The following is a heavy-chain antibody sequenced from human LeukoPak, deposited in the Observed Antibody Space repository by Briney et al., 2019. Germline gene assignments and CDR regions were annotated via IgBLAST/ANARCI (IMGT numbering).Heavy chain of an antibody. CDR1: GASISSGAYY. CDR2: IYTSGST. D-gene: IGHD3-16*01. CDR3: TREGYDNGDY. V-gene: IGHV4-61*02. J-gene: IGHJ4*02. Sequence: SETLSLTCTVSGASISSGAYYWSWVRQPAGKGLEWIGRIYTSGSTNYNPSLKSRFTISLDTSQNQLSFRLTSVTAADTAMYYCTREGYDNGDYWGQGALVTVSS.